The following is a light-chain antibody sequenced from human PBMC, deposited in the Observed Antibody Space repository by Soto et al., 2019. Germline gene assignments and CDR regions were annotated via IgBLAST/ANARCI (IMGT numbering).Light chain of an antibody. Sequence: QSVLTQPASASGTPGQSVTISCSGSSSNIGSNYVFWYQHLQGTAPKLLIHRNDQRPSGVPDRFSGSVSGTSAYLATSGLRSEDEATYYCAAWDDSMKGWVFGGGTQRTVL. V-gene: IGLV1-47*01. CDR3: AAWDDSMKGWV. J-gene: IGLJ3*02. CDR1: SSNIGSNY. CDR2: RND.